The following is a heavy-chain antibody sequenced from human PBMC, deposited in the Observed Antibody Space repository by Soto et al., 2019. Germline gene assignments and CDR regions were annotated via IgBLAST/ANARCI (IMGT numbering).Heavy chain of an antibody. Sequence: SETLSLTCTVSGGSISSSSYYWGWILHPPGKGLEWIGSIYYSGSTYYNPSLKSRVTISVDTSKNQFSLKLSSVTAADTAVYYCARCVGFLEWLLTDYYYYMDVWGKGTRFTVSS. CDR1: GGSISSSSYY. CDR2: IYYSGST. V-gene: IGHV4-39*01. D-gene: IGHD3-3*02. CDR3: ARCVGFLEWLLTDYYYYMDV. J-gene: IGHJ6*03.